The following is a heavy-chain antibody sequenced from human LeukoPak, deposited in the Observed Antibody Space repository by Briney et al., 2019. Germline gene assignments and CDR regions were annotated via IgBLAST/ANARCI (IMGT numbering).Heavy chain of an antibody. D-gene: IGHD2-15*01. V-gene: IGHV1-18*01. CDR3: ASSFGGFTFDY. J-gene: IGHJ4*02. Sequence: ASVKVACKASGYTFTSYGISWVRQAPGQGLEWMGWISAYNGNTNYAQKLQGRVTMTTDTSTSTAYMELRSLRSDDTALYYCASSFGGFTFDYWGQGTLVTVSS. CDR1: GYTFTSYG. CDR2: ISAYNGNT.